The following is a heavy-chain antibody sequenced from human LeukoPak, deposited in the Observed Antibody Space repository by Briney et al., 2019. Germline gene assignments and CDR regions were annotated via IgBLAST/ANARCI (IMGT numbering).Heavy chain of an antibody. V-gene: IGHV1-2*02. CDR1: GYTFTTYA. CDR3: ARGPYVPFPNWYFDL. CDR2: INPNSGGT. D-gene: IGHD3-10*02. J-gene: IGHJ2*01. Sequence: GASVKVSCKASGYTFTTYAISWVRQAPGQGLEWMGWINPNSGGTHYAPKFQGRVTMTRDTSISTAYMELSRLRSDDTAVYYCARGPYVPFPNWYFDLWGRGTLVTVSS.